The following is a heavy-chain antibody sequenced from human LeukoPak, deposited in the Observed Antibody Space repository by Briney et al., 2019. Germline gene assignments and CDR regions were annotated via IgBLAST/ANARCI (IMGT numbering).Heavy chain of an antibody. CDR3: ARDFDRGDGYNYGMDV. Sequence: SVKVSCKASGGTFSSYAISWVRQAPGQGLEWMGRIIPILGIANYAQKFQGRVTITADKSTSTAYMELSSLRSEDTAVYYCARDFDRGDGYNYGMDVWGQGTTVTVSS. CDR2: IIPILGIA. J-gene: IGHJ6*02. D-gene: IGHD5-24*01. V-gene: IGHV1-69*04. CDR1: GGTFSSYA.